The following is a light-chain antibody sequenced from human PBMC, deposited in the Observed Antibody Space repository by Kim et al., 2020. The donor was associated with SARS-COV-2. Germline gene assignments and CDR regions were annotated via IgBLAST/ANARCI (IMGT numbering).Light chain of an antibody. CDR3: QKCDSAPWT. V-gene: IGKV1-27*01. Sequence: DIQMTQSPSSLSASVGDRVTITCRASQDISNYLAWFQLKPGKAPKLLIYAASALQPGVPSRFSGSGSGTDFTLTVTSLQPEDVATYYFQKCDSAPWTFGQVTKVDIK. CDR1: QDISNY. CDR2: AAS. J-gene: IGKJ1*01.